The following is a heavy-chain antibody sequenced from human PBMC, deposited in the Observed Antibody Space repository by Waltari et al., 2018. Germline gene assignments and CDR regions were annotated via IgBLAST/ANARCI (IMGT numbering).Heavy chain of an antibody. D-gene: IGHD3-10*01. V-gene: IGHV4-34*01. CDR3: ARGQWGQGVITAFDY. J-gene: IGHJ4*02. CDR1: DGSFSGYY. Sequence: QVLLQQWGAGLLKPSVTLSLTCAVYDGSFSGYYRSLLRQPPGKGLEWIGEINHSGSTNYNPSLKSRVTISVDTSKNQFSLKLSSVTAADTAVYYCARGQWGQGVITAFDYWGQGTLVTVSS. CDR2: INHSGST.